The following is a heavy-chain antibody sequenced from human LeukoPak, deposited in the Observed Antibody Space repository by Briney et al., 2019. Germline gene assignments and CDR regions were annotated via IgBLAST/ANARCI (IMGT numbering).Heavy chain of an antibody. CDR1: GYTFTSYA. Sequence: ASVKVSCKASGYTFTSYAMNWVRQAPGQGLEWMGWINTNTGNPTYAQGFTGRFVFSLDTSVSTAYLQISSLKAEDTAVYYCARDNQFLELLGLYYYYYYMDVWGKGTTVTVSS. V-gene: IGHV7-4-1*02. D-gene: IGHD3-3*01. J-gene: IGHJ6*03. CDR3: ARDNQFLELLGLYYYYYYMDV. CDR2: INTNTGNP.